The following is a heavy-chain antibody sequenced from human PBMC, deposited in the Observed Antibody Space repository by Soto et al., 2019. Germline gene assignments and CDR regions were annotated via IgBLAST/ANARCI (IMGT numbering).Heavy chain of an antibody. CDR2: IFYSGST. CDR3: ARVFPSYCGGDCSYFDS. D-gene: IGHD2-21*02. Sequence: QVQLQESGPGLVKASETLSLTCTVSGGSVNSYYWSWIRQPPGKGLEWIGYIFYSGSTKSNPSLQSRVTLPVAMPKNRSSLRLTSVTAADTAVYYFARVFPSYCGGDCSYFDSWGQGTLVTVSS. V-gene: IGHV4-59*02. CDR1: GGSVNSYY. J-gene: IGHJ4*02.